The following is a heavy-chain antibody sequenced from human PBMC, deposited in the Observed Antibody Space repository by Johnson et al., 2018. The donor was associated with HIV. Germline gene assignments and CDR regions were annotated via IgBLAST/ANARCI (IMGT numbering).Heavy chain of an antibody. J-gene: IGHJ3*01. CDR1: GFTFSDYY. D-gene: IGHD1-14*01. Sequence: QMQLVESGGGLVQPGGSLRLSCAASGFTFSDYYMTWIRQAPGKGLEWVSYISSSGGTIYYTDSVKGRFTISRDNAKNSLYLHMNSLRAEDTTVYFCAIMSAPEDADAFDFWGQGTMVTVSS. CDR2: ISSSGGTI. CDR3: AIMSAPEDADAFDF. V-gene: IGHV3-11*04.